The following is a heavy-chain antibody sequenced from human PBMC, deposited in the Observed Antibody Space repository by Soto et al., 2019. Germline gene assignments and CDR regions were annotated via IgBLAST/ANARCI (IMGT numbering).Heavy chain of an antibody. D-gene: IGHD1-7*01. CDR3: ARDRLTGTAEWHCLDS. CDR2: IWNHGNNK. J-gene: IGHJ4*02. Sequence: GALRLTCTPSGRSFRGYRMTGVRQAPGKALEWVAVIWNHGNNKYHADSVQVRFTVSSDNSKNTLYLQMNYLRPEDTAVYYCARDRLTGTAEWHCLDSWGQGTQVTVSS. V-gene: IGHV3-33*01. CDR1: GRSFRGYR.